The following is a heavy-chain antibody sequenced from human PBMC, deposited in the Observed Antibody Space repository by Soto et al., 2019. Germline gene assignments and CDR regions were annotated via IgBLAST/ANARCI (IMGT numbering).Heavy chain of an antibody. Sequence: PGGSLRLSCAASGFTFSRYAMHWVRQAPGKGLEWVSAISGSGGSTYYADSVKGRFTISRDNSKNTLYLQMNSLRAEDTAVYYCAKAGFSWMYSSSSGGPAEHYYYGMAVRGQGTTVTVSS. D-gene: IGHD6-6*01. CDR3: AKAGFSWMYSSSSGGPAEHYYYGMAV. J-gene: IGHJ6*02. CDR1: GFTFSRYA. V-gene: IGHV3-23*01. CDR2: ISGSGGST.